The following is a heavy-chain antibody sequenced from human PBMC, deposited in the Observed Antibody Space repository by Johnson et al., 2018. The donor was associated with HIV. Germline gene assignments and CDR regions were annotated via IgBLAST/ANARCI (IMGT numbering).Heavy chain of an antibody. Sequence: QVQLVESGGGVVQPGRSLRLSCAGSGFTFSSYGMHWVRQAPGKGREWVALISNDGSNKYYADSVKGRFTISRDNSKNTRYVQMNSLRGEDTAGYYCAKGQGVVAATSAFDIWGQGTMVTVSS. V-gene: IGHV3-30*18. CDR2: ISNDGSNK. J-gene: IGHJ3*02. CDR3: AKGQGVVAATSAFDI. D-gene: IGHD2-15*01. CDR1: GFTFSSYG.